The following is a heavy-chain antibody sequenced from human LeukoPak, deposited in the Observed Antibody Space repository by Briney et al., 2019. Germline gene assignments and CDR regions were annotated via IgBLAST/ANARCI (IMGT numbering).Heavy chain of an antibody. Sequence: PGGSLRLSCAASGFIFNNYWISWVRQAPGKGLVWVSRINSDGSSTSYADSVKGRFTISRDNAKNTLYLQMNSLRAEDTAVYYCARGYSSDNFDYWGQGTLVTVSS. CDR1: GFIFNNYW. J-gene: IGHJ4*02. CDR2: INSDGSST. D-gene: IGHD6-19*01. CDR3: ARGYSSDNFDY. V-gene: IGHV3-74*01.